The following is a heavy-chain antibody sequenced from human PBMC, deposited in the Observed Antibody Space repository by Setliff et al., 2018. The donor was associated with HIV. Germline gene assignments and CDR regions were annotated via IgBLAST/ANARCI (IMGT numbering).Heavy chain of an antibody. CDR1: GFSVSSSY. CDR2: IYPGGTI. D-gene: IGHD1-7*01. Sequence: GGSLRLSCAASGFSVSSSYMSWVRQAPGRGLEWVSVIYPGGTIHYADSVKGRFTISRDNSKNTVYLQMDSLRAEDTAVYYCARGRNRNYVVYGMDVWGQGTTVTVSS. V-gene: IGHV3-53*01. J-gene: IGHJ6*02. CDR3: ARGRNRNYVVYGMDV.